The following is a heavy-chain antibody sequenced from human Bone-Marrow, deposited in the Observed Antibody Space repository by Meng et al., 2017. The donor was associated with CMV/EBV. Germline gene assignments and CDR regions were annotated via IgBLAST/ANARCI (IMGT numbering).Heavy chain of an antibody. J-gene: IGHJ4*02. Sequence: QVQPPQWGAGLLKPSETLSLTCAVYGGAFSGYYWSWIRQPPGKGLEWIGEINHSGSTNYNPSLKSRVTISVDTSKNQFSLKLSSVTAADTAVYYCVRGVDYYDSSGYYYWGQGTLVTVSS. CDR3: VRGVDYYDSSGYYY. CDR2: INHSGST. CDR1: GGAFSGYY. D-gene: IGHD3-22*01. V-gene: IGHV4-34*01.